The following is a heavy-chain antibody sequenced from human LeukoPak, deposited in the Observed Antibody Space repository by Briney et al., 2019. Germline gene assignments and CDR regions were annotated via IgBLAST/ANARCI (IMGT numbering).Heavy chain of an antibody. D-gene: IGHD1-1*01. CDR1: GDSIGSYY. J-gene: IGHJ5*02. Sequence: TSETLSLTRTISGDSIGSYYWSWIRQPPGKGLEWIAYIYYSGSTKYNPSLKSRVTMSVDTSKNQFSLKLTSVTAADTAVYYCARGYYWFDPWGQGTLVTVSS. V-gene: IGHV4-59*01. CDR2: IYYSGST. CDR3: ARGYYWFDP.